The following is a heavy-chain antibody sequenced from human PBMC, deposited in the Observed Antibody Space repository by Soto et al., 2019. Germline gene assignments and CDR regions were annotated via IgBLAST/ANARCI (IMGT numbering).Heavy chain of an antibody. CDR2: ITGSGGDT. CDR3: AKGSASGSPYYFDF. J-gene: IGHJ4*02. V-gene: IGHV3-23*01. CDR1: GFTFSDSA. D-gene: IGHD6-25*01. Sequence: GGPLRLSCAAAGFTFSDSAMSWVRQAPGKGLEWVSAITGSGGDTYHADSVKGRFTISRDNSKNTLFLQMNRLRADDTALYYCAKGSASGSPYYFDFWGQGALVTVSS.